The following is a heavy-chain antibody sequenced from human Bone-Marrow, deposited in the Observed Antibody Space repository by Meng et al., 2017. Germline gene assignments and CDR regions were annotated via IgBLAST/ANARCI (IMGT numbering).Heavy chain of an antibody. Sequence: QLQLQESGSGPLKPSQTLSLTCAVSGDSISSGGYSWSWIRQPPGKGLEWIGYIYHSGSTYFNPSLKSRVTVSVDRSKNQFSLNLSSVTAADTAVYYCARDRGGYGDISYWGQGTLVTVSS. J-gene: IGHJ4*02. V-gene: IGHV4-30-2*01. CDR3: ARDRGGYGDISY. CDR1: GDSISSGGYS. D-gene: IGHD4-17*01. CDR2: IYHSGST.